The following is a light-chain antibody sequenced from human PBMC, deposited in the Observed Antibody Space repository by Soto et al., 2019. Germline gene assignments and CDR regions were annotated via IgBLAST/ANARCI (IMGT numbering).Light chain of an antibody. CDR1: SSDIGGYNY. CDR3: CSYAGSYAWV. Sequence: QSVLTQPRSVSGSPGQSVTLSCTGTSSDIGGYNYVSWYQQHPGKAPKLMIYDVSKRPSGVPDRFSGSKSDNTASLTISGLQAEDEGDYYCCSYAGSYAWVFGGGTKLTVL. V-gene: IGLV2-11*01. CDR2: DVS. J-gene: IGLJ3*02.